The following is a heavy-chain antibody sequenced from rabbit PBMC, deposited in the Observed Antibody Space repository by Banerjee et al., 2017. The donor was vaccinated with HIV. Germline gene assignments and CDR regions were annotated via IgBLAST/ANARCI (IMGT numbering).Heavy chain of an antibody. CDR2: INVVTGKA. D-gene: IGHD8-1*01. CDR1: GFSFSNKAV. Sequence: QEQLVESGGGLVKPEGSLTLTCTASGFSFSNKAVMCWVRQAPGKGLEWIACINVVTGKAVYASWAKGRYTFSKTSSTTVTLEMTSLTAADTATYFCVRDGTGGSYFALWGPGTLVTVS. V-gene: IGHV1S45*01. CDR3: VRDGTGGSYFAL. J-gene: IGHJ4*01.